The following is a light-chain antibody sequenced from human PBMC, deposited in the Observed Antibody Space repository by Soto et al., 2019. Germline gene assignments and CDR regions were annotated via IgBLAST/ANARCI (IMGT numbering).Light chain of an antibody. CDR2: GAS. J-gene: IGKJ1*01. CDR3: QQYRNWPT. V-gene: IGKV3-15*01. Sequence: EIVMTQSPATLSVSPGERATLSCRASQSVSSNLAWYQQKPGQAPRLLIYGASTRATGIPARFSGSGSGTEFTLTISSLQSEDFAVYYCQQYRNWPTFGQGTKVEIK. CDR1: QSVSSN.